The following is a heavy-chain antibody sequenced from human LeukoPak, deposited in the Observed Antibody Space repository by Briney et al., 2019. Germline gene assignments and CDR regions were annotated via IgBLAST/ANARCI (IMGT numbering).Heavy chain of an antibody. CDR2: IYYSGST. D-gene: IGHD5-24*01. V-gene: IGHV4-59*01. CDR3: AVRYGYNLGDY. CDR1: GGSPSSYY. J-gene: IGHJ4*02. Sequence: PSETLSLTCTVSGGSPSSYYWSWIRQPPGKGMEWVGYIYYSGSTNYNPSPKTRVTRPQDKSKNQLSLMLGALPPADTAVYYCAVRYGYNLGDYWGQGTRVTVSS.